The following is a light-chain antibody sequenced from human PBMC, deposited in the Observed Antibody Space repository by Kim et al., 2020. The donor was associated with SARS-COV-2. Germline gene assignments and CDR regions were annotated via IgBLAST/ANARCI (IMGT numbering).Light chain of an antibody. CDR1: NSYVGSLNL. V-gene: IGLV2-23*02. J-gene: IGLJ1*01. Sequence: GQTITISCSGHNSYVGSLNLVSWYQQHPGKAPKVLIFEVNKRPLGVTDRFSGSNSGNTASLTISGLQAEDEADYYCCSFPGSRTYVFGTGTKVTVL. CDR2: EVN. CDR3: CSFPGSRTYV.